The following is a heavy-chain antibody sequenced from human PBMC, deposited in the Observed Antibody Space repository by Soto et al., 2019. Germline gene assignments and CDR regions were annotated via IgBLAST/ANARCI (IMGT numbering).Heavy chain of an antibody. V-gene: IGHV1-69*01. D-gene: IGHD1-1*01. Sequence: QVQLVQSGAEVKKPGSSVKVACRAPGGTFKNNGISWVRQAPGQGLEWMGGIIPVFGTTKYAQSFQGRLTITADDATSTAYMELSSLRSDDTAVYFCARDLWVEPELYYYGMDVWGQGTTVTVSS. J-gene: IGHJ6*02. CDR2: IIPVFGTT. CDR3: ARDLWVEPELYYYGMDV. CDR1: GGTFKNNG.